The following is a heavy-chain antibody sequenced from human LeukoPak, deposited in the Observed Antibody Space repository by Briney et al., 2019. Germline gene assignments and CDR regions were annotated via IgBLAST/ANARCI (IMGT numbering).Heavy chain of an antibody. CDR2: TYYNSKWYN. CDR3: ARGQRNAFDY. CDR1: GDSVSCKSVA. V-gene: IGHV6-1*01. Sequence: SQTLSLTCAISGDSVSCKSVAWNWIRQSPSRGLEWLGRTYYNSKWYNDYAISVKSRININPDISRNQFSLQLNSVTPEDTAVYYCARGQRNAFDYWGQGTLVTVSS. J-gene: IGHJ4*02.